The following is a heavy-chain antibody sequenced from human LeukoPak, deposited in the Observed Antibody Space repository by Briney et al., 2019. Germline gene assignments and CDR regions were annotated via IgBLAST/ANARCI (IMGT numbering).Heavy chain of an antibody. J-gene: IGHJ3*02. CDR3: AKEYPVAAIDVFDI. CDR1: GFTFSSYG. CDR2: ISYDGSNK. D-gene: IGHD6-19*01. V-gene: IGHV3-30*18. Sequence: PGRSLRLSCAASGFTFSSYGMHWVRQAPGKGLEWVAVISYDGSNKYYADSVKGRFTISRDNSKNTLYMQMNSLRAADTAVYYCAKEYPVAAIDVFDIWGQGTMVTVSS.